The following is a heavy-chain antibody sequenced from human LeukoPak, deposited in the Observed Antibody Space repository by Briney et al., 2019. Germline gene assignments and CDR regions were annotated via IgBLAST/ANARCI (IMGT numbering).Heavy chain of an antibody. D-gene: IGHD1-1*01. CDR3: AREVTGERIFDY. CDR1: GFTFSTYD. V-gene: IGHV3-20*04. Sequence: LPGGSLRLSCAASGFTFSTYDMTWVRQAPGKGLEWVSGINWNGGSTGYADSVKGRFTISRDNAKNSLYLQMNSLRAEDTALYYCAREVTGERIFDYWGQGTLVTVSS. J-gene: IGHJ4*02. CDR2: INWNGGST.